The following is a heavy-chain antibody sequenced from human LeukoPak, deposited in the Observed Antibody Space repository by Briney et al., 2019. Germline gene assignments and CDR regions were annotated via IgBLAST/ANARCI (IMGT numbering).Heavy chain of an antibody. D-gene: IGHD4-17*01. Sequence: SETLSLTCAVYGGSFSVYYWSWIRQPPGKGLEWIGEINHSGSTNYNPSLKSRVTISVDTSKNQFSLKLSSVTAADTAVYYCARVTRWHGDYDYWGQGTLVTVSS. J-gene: IGHJ4*02. CDR2: INHSGST. CDR1: GGSFSVYY. V-gene: IGHV4-34*01. CDR3: ARVTRWHGDYDY.